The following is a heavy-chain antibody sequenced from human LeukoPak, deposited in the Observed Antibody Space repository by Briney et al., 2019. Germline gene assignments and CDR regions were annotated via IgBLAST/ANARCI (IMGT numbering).Heavy chain of an antibody. J-gene: IGHJ2*01. CDR1: GGSFSSYS. CDR2: IIEKGNA. V-gene: IGHV4-34*01. CDR3: ARGYYPPRWYFDL. D-gene: IGHD3-10*01. Sequence: SETLSLTCALYGGSFSSYSWSWTWIRQTPEKGLEWIGEIIEKGNANYNPSLESRVTIDLDTSKNQFSLKLTLMTAADTAMYYCARGYYPPRWYFDLWGRGTLVTVSS.